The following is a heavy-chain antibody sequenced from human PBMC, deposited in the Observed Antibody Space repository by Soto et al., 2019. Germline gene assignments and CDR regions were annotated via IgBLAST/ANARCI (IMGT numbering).Heavy chain of an antibody. CDR3: AKDRWARDSIDV. V-gene: IGHV3-9*01. Sequence: QVVESGGGLVQPGGSLRLSCAASGFTFDDYGMHWVRQGPGKGLEWVSGITWNSATIGYAASVKGRFTISRDNAKNSLYLQMSSLTTEDTAVYYCAKDRWARDSIDVWGQGTPVTVSS. CDR2: ITWNSATI. CDR1: GFTFDDYG. J-gene: IGHJ6*02.